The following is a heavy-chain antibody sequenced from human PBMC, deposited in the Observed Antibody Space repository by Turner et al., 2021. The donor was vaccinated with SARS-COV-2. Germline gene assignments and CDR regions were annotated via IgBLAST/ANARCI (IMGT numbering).Heavy chain of an antibody. CDR1: GGSINTSPYY. CDR3: ARGIKGVLMSGSYYYYGMDV. CDR2: IYYSGST. V-gene: IGHV4-39*07. J-gene: IGHJ6*02. D-gene: IGHD1-26*01. Sequence: QLQLQESGPGLVKPSETLSVTCTVSGGSINTSPYYWGWIRQPPGKGLEWIGNIYYSGSTYYNPSLKSRVTISVDTSKNQFSLKLSSVTAADTAVYYCARGIKGVLMSGSYYYYGMDVWGQGTTVTVS.